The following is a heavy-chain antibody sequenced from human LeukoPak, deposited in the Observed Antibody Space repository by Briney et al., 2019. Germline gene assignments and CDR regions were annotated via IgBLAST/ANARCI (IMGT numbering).Heavy chain of an antibody. D-gene: IGHD3-10*01. CDR1: GGSISSSSYY. Sequence: SETLSLTXTVSGGSISSSSYYWGWIRQPPGKGLEWIGSIYYSGSTYYNPSLKSRVTISVDTSKNQFSLKLSSVTAADAAVYYCARHVGYYGSGSYLDAFDIWGQGTMVTVSS. CDR3: ARHVGYYGSGSYLDAFDI. V-gene: IGHV4-39*01. J-gene: IGHJ3*02. CDR2: IYYSGST.